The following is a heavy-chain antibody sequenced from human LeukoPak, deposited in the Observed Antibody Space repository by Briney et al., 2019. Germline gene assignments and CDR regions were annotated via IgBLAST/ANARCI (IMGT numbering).Heavy chain of an antibody. Sequence: PSETLSLTCTVSGGSISSSSYYWGWIRQPPGKGLEWIGSIYYSGSTYYNPSLKSRVTISVDTSKNQFSLKLSSVTAADTAVYYCANGLSGSYYYYYGMDVWGQGTTVTVSS. J-gene: IGHJ6*02. CDR3: ANGLSGSYYYYYGMDV. CDR1: GGSISSSSYY. CDR2: IYYSGST. V-gene: IGHV4-39*01. D-gene: IGHD1-26*01.